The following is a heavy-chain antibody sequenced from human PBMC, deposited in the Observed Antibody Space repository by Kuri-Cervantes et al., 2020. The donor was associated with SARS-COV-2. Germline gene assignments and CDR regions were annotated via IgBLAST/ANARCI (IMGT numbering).Heavy chain of an antibody. V-gene: IGHV3-21*01. J-gene: IGHJ4*02. CDR3: ARGITMIVVVTPFDY. D-gene: IGHD3-22*01. CDR1: GFTFSSYS. Sequence: GESLKISCAASGFTFSSYSMNWVRQAPGKGLEWVSSISSRSSYIYYADSVKGRFTISRDNAKNSLYLQMNSLRAEDTAVYYCARGITMIVVVTPFDYWGQGTLVTVSS. CDR2: ISSRSSYI.